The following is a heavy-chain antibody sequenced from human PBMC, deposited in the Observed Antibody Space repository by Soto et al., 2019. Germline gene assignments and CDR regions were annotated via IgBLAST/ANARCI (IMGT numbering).Heavy chain of an antibody. J-gene: IGHJ6*02. D-gene: IGHD6-13*01. CDR1: GFTFSSYG. CDR2: ISYDGSNK. CDR3: AKDRYSSWFGYYYYYGMDV. V-gene: IGHV3-30*18. Sequence: QVQLVESGGGVVQPGRSLRLSCAASGFTFSSYGMHWVRQAPGKGLEWVAVISYDGSNKYYADSVKGRFTISRDNSKNTLYLQMNSLRAEDTAVYYCAKDRYSSWFGYYYYYGMDVWGQGTTVTVSS.